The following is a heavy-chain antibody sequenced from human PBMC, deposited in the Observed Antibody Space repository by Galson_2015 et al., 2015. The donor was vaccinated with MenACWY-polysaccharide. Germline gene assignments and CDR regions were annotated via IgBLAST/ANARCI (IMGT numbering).Heavy chain of an antibody. CDR3: TTWVGNNV. Sequence: SLRLSCAASGFIFTNARMSWVRQAPGKGLEWVGRIKDKTDGEATDYAAPVNGRFTISRDDSKNMLYLQMNNVRSEDTGVYYCTTWVGNNVWGQGTLVTVSS. J-gene: IGHJ4*02. V-gene: IGHV3-15*01. D-gene: IGHD1-26*01. CDR2: IKDKTDGEAT. CDR1: GFIFTNAR.